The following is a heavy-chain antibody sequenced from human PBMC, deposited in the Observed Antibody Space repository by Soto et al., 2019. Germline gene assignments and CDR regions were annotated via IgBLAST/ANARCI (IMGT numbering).Heavy chain of an antibody. Sequence: QLQLQESGPGLVKPSQTLSLTCAVSGGSISSGGYSWSWIRQPPGKGLEWIGYIYHSGSTYYNPSLISRVAISVDRSKNQFSRKLSAVTAADTAVYYCTAGGGLPRYYWGQGTLVTVSS. J-gene: IGHJ4*02. D-gene: IGHD5-12*01. CDR3: TAGGGLPRYY. V-gene: IGHV4-30-2*01. CDR1: GGSISSGGYS. CDR2: IYHSGST.